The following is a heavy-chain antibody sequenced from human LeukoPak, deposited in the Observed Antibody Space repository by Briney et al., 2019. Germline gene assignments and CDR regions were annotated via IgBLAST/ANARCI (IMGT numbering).Heavy chain of an antibody. Sequence: GGSLRLSCAASGFTFDDYAMHWVRQAPGKCLEWVSGISWNSGSIGYADSVKGRFTISRDNAKNSLYLQMNSLRAEDMALYYCAKGGAAAGTGLVDWGQGSLVTVSS. J-gene: IGHJ4*02. CDR1: GFTFDDYA. CDR3: AKGGAAAGTGLVD. D-gene: IGHD6-13*01. V-gene: IGHV3-9*03. CDR2: ISWNSGSI.